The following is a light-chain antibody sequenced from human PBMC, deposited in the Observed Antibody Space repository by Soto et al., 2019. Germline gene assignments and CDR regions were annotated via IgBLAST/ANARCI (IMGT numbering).Light chain of an antibody. CDR1: STDIGAYNY. J-gene: IGLJ2*01. CDR3: ATWDGSLPAEV. CDR2: DNN. Sequence: QSALTQPASVSGSPGQSITISCTGTSTDIGAYNYVSWYQQHPGKAPKLLIYDNNKRPSGIPDRFSGSKSGTSGTLDITGLQTGDEADYYCATWDGSLPAEVFGGGTKVTVL. V-gene: IGLV1-51*01.